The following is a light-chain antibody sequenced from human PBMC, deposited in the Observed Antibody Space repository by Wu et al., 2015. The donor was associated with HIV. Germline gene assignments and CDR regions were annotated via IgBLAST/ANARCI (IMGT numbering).Light chain of an antibody. J-gene: IGKJ1*01. CDR2: GAS. V-gene: IGKV3-20*01. CDR1: QSVTSSY. CDR3: QQYGPWT. Sequence: EIVLTQSPGTLSLSPGIRVALSCRASQSVTSSYLAWYQQRPGQAPRLLIYGASNRATGIPDRFSGSGSGTEFTLTISRLEPEDFAMYYCQQYGPWTFGQGTKVEIK.